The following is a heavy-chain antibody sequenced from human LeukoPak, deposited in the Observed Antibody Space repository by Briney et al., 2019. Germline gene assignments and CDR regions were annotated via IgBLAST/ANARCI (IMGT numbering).Heavy chain of an antibody. CDR2: INPNSGGT. V-gene: IGHV1-2*02. J-gene: IGHJ4*02. D-gene: IGHD6-13*01. CDR3: ARTGRGQQLVRPKYYFDY. CDR1: GYTFTGYY. Sequence: GASVKVSCKASGYTFTGYYMHWVRQAPGQGLEWMGWINPNSGGTNYAQKFQGRVTMTRDTSISTAYMELSRLRSDDTAVYYCARTGRGQQLVRPKYYFDYWGQGTLVTVSS.